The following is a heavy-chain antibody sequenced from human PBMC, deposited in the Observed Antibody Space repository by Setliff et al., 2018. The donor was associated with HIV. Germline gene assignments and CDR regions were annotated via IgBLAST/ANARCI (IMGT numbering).Heavy chain of an antibody. J-gene: IGHJ5*01. CDR3: ARGLIQYTWDS. D-gene: IGHD2-2*02. V-gene: IGHV4-59*12. CDR2: IYDSGAT. CDR1: GGSISGFY. Sequence: SETLSLTCTVSGGSISGFYWSWIRQSPGNGLEWIGWIYDSGATKYNPSLKSRVTISVDTSKNQFSLRLTSVTAADTAMYFCARGLIQYTWDSWGQGVLVTVSS.